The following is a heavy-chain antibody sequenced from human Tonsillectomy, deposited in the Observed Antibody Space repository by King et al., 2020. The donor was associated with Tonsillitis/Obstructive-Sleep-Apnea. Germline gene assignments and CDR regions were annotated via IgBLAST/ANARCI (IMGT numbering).Heavy chain of an antibody. D-gene: IGHD2-2*01. V-gene: IGHV5-51*01. CDR2: IYPDDSDT. CDR1: GYRFTQYW. J-gene: IGHJ4*02. CDR3: ARSCSIHDCFGYYFDY. Sequence: QLVQSGAEVKKTGESLKISCKGSGYRFTQYWIGWVRQMSGKGLERMGIIYPDDSDTRYSPSFQGQVTISADKSISTAYLQWSSLEASITAMYYCARSCSIHDCFGYYFDYWGQGALVTVSS.